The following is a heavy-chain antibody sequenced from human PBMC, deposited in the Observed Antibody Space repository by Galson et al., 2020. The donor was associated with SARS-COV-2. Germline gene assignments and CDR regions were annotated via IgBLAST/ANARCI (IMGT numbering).Heavy chain of an antibody. CDR1: GGSFSGYY. CDR3: ARAGLRFSPRPFDY. D-gene: IGHD3-3*01. Sequence: SETLSLTCAVYGGSFSGYYWSWIRQPPGKGLDWIGEINHSGSTNYNPSLKSRVTISVDTSTNQFSLKLSPVTAEDTAVYYCARAGLRFSPRPFDYWGQETLVTVSS. CDR2: INHSGST. V-gene: IGHV4-34*01. J-gene: IGHJ4*02.